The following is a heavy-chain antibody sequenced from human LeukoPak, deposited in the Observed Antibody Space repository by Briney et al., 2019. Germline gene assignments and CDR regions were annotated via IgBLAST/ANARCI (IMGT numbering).Heavy chain of an antibody. D-gene: IGHD3-10*01. J-gene: IGHJ4*02. V-gene: IGHV1-18*01. CDR3: AGDTFGELWDY. Sequence: ASVKVSCKASGYTFTSYGISWVRQAPGQGLEWMGWISAYNGNTNYAQKLQGRVTMTTDTSTSTAYMELRSPRSDDTAVYYCAGDTFGELWDYWGQGTLVTVSS. CDR2: ISAYNGNT. CDR1: GYTFTSYG.